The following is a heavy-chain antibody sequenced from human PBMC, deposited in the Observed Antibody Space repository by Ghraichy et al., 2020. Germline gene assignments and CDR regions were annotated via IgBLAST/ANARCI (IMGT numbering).Heavy chain of an antibody. Sequence: SETLSLTCTVSGGSISTYYWNWIRQPPGKALEWIGHVHYTGRTEYNPSLKSRVTISLDTSKNQFSLTLRSVTAADTAVYYCARWKWTTSLRYYGMDVWGQGATVTVSS. CDR2: VHYTGRT. D-gene: IGHD2-2*01. CDR1: GGSISTYY. V-gene: IGHV4-59*01. CDR3: ARWKWTTSLRYYGMDV. J-gene: IGHJ6*02.